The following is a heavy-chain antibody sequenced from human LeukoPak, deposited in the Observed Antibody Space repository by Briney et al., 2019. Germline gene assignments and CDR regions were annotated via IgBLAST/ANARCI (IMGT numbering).Heavy chain of an antibody. CDR1: GYSFTNYY. V-gene: IGHV1-46*01. J-gene: IGHJ4*02. CDR2: INPSGGST. Sequence: ASVKVSCKASGYSFTNYYMHWVRQAPGQGLEWMGMINPSGGSTTYAQKFQGRVTMTRDMSTSTVYMELSSLTSEDTAVYYCARTRGYYFAYWGQGTLVTVSS. CDR3: ARTRGYYFAY.